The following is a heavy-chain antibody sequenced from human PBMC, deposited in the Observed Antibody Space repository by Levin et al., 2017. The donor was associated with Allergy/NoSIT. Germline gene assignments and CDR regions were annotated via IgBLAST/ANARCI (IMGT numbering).Heavy chain of an antibody. Sequence: PSETLSLTCSVSGASIGSPHHYWNWIRQSPGKGLEWMGYIFYTGITNYNPSLRSRLTMSIDTSQSHFSLRLTSLTAADTAVYFCARVGRSNQFDLWGPGTLVSVST. CDR3: ARVGRSNQFDL. V-gene: IGHV4-31*03. J-gene: IGHJ2*01. CDR1: GASIGSPHHY. D-gene: IGHD1-14*01. CDR2: IFYTGIT.